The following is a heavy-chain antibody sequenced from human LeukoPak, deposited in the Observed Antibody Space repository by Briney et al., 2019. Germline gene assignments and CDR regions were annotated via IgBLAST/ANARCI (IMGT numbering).Heavy chain of an antibody. CDR1: GGTFSSYA. Sequence: ASVKVSCKSSGGTFSSYAISWVRQAPGQGLEWMGGIIPIFGTANYAQKFQGRVTITADESASTAYMELSSLRSEDTAVYYCAREIGYCSSTSWPYFDYWGQGTLVTVSS. CDR3: AREIGYCSSTSWPYFDY. CDR2: IIPIFGTA. J-gene: IGHJ4*02. V-gene: IGHV1-69*13. D-gene: IGHD2-2*01.